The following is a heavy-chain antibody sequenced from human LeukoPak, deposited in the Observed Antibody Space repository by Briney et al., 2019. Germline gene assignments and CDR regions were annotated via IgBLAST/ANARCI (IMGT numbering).Heavy chain of an antibody. Sequence: GGFLRLSCAASGFTFSSYAMSWVRQAPGKGLEWVSAISGSGGSTYYADSVKGRFTISRDNAKNSLYLQMNSLRAEDTAVYYCARATRTNTYYYDSSGYYVDYWGQGTLVTVSS. CDR3: ARATRTNTYYYDSSGYYVDY. V-gene: IGHV3-23*01. CDR1: GFTFSSYA. CDR2: ISGSGGST. J-gene: IGHJ4*02. D-gene: IGHD3-22*01.